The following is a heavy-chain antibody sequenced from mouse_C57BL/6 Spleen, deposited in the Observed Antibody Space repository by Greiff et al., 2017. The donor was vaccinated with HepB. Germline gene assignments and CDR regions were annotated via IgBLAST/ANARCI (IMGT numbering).Heavy chain of an antibody. V-gene: IGHV1-39*01. CDR2: INPNYGTT. CDR3: AREADSSGYGGFAY. Sequence: VQLKESGPELVKPGASVKISCKASGYSFTDYNMNWVKQSNGKSLEWIGVINPNYGTTSYNQKFKGKATLTVDQSSSTAYMQLNSLTSEDSAVYYCAREADSSGYGGFAYWGQGTLVTVSA. D-gene: IGHD3-2*02. J-gene: IGHJ3*01. CDR1: GYSFTDYN.